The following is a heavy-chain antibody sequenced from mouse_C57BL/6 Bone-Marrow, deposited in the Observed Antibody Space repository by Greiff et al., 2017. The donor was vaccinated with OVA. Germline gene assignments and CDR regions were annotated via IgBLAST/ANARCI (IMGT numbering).Heavy chain of an antibody. Sequence: QVQLHQPGAELVKPGASVKLSCKASGYTFTSYWMHWVKQRPGRGLEWIGRIDPNSGGTKYNEKFKSKATLTVDKPSSTAYMQLSSLTSEDSAVYYCAWAYDGYYPAWFAYWGQGTLVTVSA. V-gene: IGHV1-72*01. CDR2: IDPNSGGT. CDR3: AWAYDGYYPAWFAY. J-gene: IGHJ3*01. D-gene: IGHD2-3*01. CDR1: GYTFTSYW.